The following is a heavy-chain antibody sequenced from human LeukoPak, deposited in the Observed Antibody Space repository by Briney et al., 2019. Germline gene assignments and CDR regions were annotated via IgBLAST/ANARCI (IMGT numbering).Heavy chain of an antibody. CDR1: GGSISSSSYY. CDR2: IYYSGST. Sequence: SETLSLTCTVSGGSISSSSYYWGWIRQPPGTGLEWIGSIYYSGSTYYNPSLKSRVTISVDTSKNQFSLKLSSVTAADTAVYYCARQDIVVVPAAIGFDYWGQGTLVTVSS. V-gene: IGHV4-39*01. CDR3: ARQDIVVVPAAIGFDY. D-gene: IGHD2-2*01. J-gene: IGHJ4*02.